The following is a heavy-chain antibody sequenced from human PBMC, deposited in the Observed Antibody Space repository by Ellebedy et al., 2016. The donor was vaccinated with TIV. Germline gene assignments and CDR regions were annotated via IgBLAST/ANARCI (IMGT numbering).Heavy chain of an antibody. CDR3: ASGDSSGYYY. Sequence: AASVKVSCKASGYTFTSYDINWVRQATGQGLEWMGWMNPNSGNTGYAQKFQGRLTMTRDTSTSTVYMELSSLRSEDTAVYYCASGDSSGYYYWGQGTLVTVSS. D-gene: IGHD3-22*01. CDR1: GYTFTSYD. V-gene: IGHV1-8*01. J-gene: IGHJ4*02. CDR2: MNPNSGNT.